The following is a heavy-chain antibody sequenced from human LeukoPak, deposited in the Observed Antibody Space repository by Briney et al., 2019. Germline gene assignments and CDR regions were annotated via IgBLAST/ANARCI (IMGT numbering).Heavy chain of an antibody. D-gene: IGHD4-11*01. CDR1: GGSVSSGTYY. J-gene: IGHJ4*02. CDR3: ARDRVRGNSNPFFDY. CDR2: IYYSGST. Sequence: SETLSFTCTVSGGSVSSGTYYWSWIRQPPGKGLEWIGYIYYSGSTNYNPSLKSRVTISVDTSKNQFSLKLSPVTAADTAVYYCARDRVRGNSNPFFDYWGQGTLVTVSS. V-gene: IGHV4-61*01.